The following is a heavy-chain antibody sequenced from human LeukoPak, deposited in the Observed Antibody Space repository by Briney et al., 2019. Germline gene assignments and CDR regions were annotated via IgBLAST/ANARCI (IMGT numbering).Heavy chain of an antibody. CDR3: AREGCSGGSCYGY. CDR1: GYTFTGYY. J-gene: IGHJ4*02. V-gene: IGHV1-2*06. D-gene: IGHD2-15*01. Sequence: ASVKDSCKASGYTFTGYYMHWVRQAPGQGLEWMGRINPNSGGTNYAQKFQGRVTMTRDTSISTAYMELSRLRSDDTAVYYCAREGCSGGSCYGYWGQGTLVTVSS. CDR2: INPNSGGT.